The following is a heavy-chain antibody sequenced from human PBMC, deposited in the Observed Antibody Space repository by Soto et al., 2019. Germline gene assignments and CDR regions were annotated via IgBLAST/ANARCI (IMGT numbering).Heavy chain of an antibody. Sequence: SETLSLTCSASGGSITSSSHFWGWVRQPPGKGLEWIGTIYFTGNTYYTPSLKSRLTMSIDTSKNEFSLRLNSVAAADTAVYYCAGQTFTIAAASYGRSNWFDPWGPGTLVTVSS. CDR2: IYFTGNT. J-gene: IGHJ5*02. V-gene: IGHV4-39*01. CDR1: GGSITSSSHF. CDR3: AGQTFTIAAASYGRSNWFDP. D-gene: IGHD6-25*01.